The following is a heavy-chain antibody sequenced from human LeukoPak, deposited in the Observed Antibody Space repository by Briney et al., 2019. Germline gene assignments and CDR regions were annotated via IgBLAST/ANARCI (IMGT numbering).Heavy chain of an antibody. J-gene: IGHJ6*02. CDR3: ARDPEVVNYGKDV. CDR2: INPNSGGT. D-gene: IGHD2-2*01. V-gene: IGHV1-2*02. Sequence: ASVKVSCKASGYTFTGYYMHWVRQAPGQGLEWMGWINPNSGGTNYAQKFQGRVTMTRDTPISTAYMELSRLRSDDTAVYYCARDPEVVNYGKDVWGQGTTVTVSS. CDR1: GYTFTGYY.